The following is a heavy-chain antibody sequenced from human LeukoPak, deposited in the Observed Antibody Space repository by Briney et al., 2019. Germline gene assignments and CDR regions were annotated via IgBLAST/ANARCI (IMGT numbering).Heavy chain of an antibody. Sequence: SETLSLTCAVYGGSFSGYYWSWIRQHPGKGLEWIGYIYYSGSTYYNPSLKSRVTISVDTSKNQFSLKLSSVTAADTAVYYCARDPIMITFGGVIAQNAFDIWGQGTMVTVSS. CDR1: GGSFSGYY. V-gene: IGHV4-31*11. CDR2: IYYSGST. D-gene: IGHD3-16*02. CDR3: ARDPIMITFGGVIAQNAFDI. J-gene: IGHJ3*02.